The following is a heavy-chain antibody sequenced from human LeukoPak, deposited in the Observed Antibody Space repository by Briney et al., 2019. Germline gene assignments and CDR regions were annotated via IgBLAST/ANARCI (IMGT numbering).Heavy chain of an antibody. CDR3: ARHLTNWESVTAPPASDAFGI. J-gene: IGHJ3*02. Sequence: PSETLSVTCTVSGGSISGGRYFWGWIRQPPGKELEWIGTIFYSGSTYYNPSLQGRVTMSVDTSKNQFSLELRTVTAADTSLYYCARHLTNWESVTAPPASDAFGIWGQGSMVTVSS. D-gene: IGHD7-27*01. CDR2: IFYSGST. V-gene: IGHV4-39*01. CDR1: GGSISGGRYF.